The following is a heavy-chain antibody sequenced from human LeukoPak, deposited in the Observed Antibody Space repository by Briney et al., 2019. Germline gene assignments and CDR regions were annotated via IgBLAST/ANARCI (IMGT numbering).Heavy chain of an antibody. Sequence: GASVKVSCKASGYTFTSYGISWVRQAPGQGLEWMGWISAYNGNTNYAQKLQGRVTMTTDTSTSTAYMELRSLRSDDTAVYYCARDLGDILTGSGFDPWGQGTLVTVSS. CDR1: GYTFTSYG. D-gene: IGHD3-9*01. J-gene: IGHJ5*02. CDR2: ISAYNGNT. CDR3: ARDLGDILTGSGFDP. V-gene: IGHV1-18*01.